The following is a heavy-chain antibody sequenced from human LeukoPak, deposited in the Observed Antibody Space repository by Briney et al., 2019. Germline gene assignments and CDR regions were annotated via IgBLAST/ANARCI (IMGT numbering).Heavy chain of an antibody. CDR1: GFTFSSYN. J-gene: IGHJ5*02. V-gene: IGHV3-21*01. D-gene: IGHD6-13*01. CDR2: ISVGSGSYI. CDR3: VRETRLYIAAAGTS. Sequence: GGSLRLSCAASGFTFSSYNMNWVRQAPGKGLEWVSSISVGSGSYIYYADSVKGRFTISRDNAKNSLYLHMNGLRAEDTAVYYCVRETRLYIAAAGTSWGQGTLVTVSS.